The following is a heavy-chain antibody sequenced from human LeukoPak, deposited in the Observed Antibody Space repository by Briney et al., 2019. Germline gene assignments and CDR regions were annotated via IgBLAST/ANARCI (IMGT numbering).Heavy chain of an antibody. V-gene: IGHV1-46*01. CDR2: INPSGGST. D-gene: IGHD2-2*01. CDR3: AREIVVVPSAMGFDP. CDR1: GYSFTTYY. Sequence: ASVKVSCKASGYSFTTYYIHWVRHAPGQGLEGMGVINPSGGSTSFAQKFQARLTMTRDTSTSTVYMELSGLSSEDTAVYYCAREIVVVPSAMGFDPWGQGTLVTVSS. J-gene: IGHJ5*02.